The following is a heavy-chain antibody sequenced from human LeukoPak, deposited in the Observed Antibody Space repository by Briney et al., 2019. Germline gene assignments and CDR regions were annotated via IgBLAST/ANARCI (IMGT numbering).Heavy chain of an antibody. D-gene: IGHD5-12*01. V-gene: IGHV4-31*03. CDR2: IYYSGST. CDR3: ARADIVATSGFDY. CDR1: GGSICSGGYY. J-gene: IGHJ4*02. Sequence: PSETLSLTCTVSGGSICSGGYYWSWIRQHPGKGLEWIGYIYYSGSTYYNPSLKSRVTISVDTSKNQFSLKLSSVTAADTAVYYCARADIVATSGFDYWGQGTLVTVSS.